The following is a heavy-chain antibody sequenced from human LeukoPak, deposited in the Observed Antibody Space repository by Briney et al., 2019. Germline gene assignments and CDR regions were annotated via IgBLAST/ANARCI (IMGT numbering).Heavy chain of an antibody. V-gene: IGHV3-11*04. Sequence: PGGPLRLSCAASGFTFSDYYMSWIRQAPGKGLEWVSYISSSGSTIYYADSVKGRFTIPRDNAKNSPYLQMNTLRAEATPVNYVARDRRYCSSTSCSSDAFDIWGQGTMVTVSS. D-gene: IGHD2-2*01. CDR2: ISSSGSTI. J-gene: IGHJ3*02. CDR1: GFTFSDYY. CDR3: ARDRRYCSSTSCSSDAFDI.